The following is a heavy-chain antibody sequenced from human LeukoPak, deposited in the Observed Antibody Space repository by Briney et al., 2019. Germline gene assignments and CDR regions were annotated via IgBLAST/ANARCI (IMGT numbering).Heavy chain of an antibody. J-gene: IGHJ4*02. V-gene: IGHV4-59*12. CDR2: IYYSGST. D-gene: IGHD5-18*01. CDR1: GGSLSSYY. Sequence: SETLSLTCTVSGGSLSSYYWSWSRQPPGKGLEWIGYIYYSGSTNYNPSLKSRVTISVDTSKNQFSLKLSSVTAADTAVYYCARGKGRTAMVPFDYWGQGTLVTVSS. CDR3: ARGKGRTAMVPFDY.